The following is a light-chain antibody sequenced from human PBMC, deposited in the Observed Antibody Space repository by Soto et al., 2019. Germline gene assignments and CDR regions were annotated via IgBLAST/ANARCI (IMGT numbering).Light chain of an antibody. CDR2: DVS. CDR3: SSYTSSSTLEGYV. J-gene: IGLJ1*01. Sequence: SALTQPASVSGSPGQSITISCTGTSSDVGGYNYVSWYQQHPGKAPKLMIYDVSNRPSGVSNRFSGSKSGNTASLTISGLQADDEADYYCSSYTSSSTLEGYVFGTGTKVTVL. CDR1: SSDVGGYNY. V-gene: IGLV2-14*01.